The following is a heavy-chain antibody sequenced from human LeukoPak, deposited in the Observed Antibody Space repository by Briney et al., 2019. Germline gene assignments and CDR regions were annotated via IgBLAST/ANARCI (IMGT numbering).Heavy chain of an antibody. J-gene: IGHJ4*02. Sequence: PSETLSLTCAVHGGSFSGYYWSWIRQPPGKGLEWIGEINHSGSTNYNPSLKSRVTISVDTSKNQFSLKLSSVTAADTAVYYCARARSDYGDYTPTSDYWGQGTLVTVSS. V-gene: IGHV4-34*01. CDR3: ARARSDYGDYTPTSDY. D-gene: IGHD4-17*01. CDR2: INHSGST. CDR1: GGSFSGYY.